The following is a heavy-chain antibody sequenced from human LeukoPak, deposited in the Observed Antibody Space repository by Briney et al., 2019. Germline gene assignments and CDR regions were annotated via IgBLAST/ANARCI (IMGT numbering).Heavy chain of an antibody. CDR3: AKGRMGHQSDGTTGYYYYMDV. J-gene: IGHJ6*03. D-gene: IGHD1-14*01. V-gene: IGHV3-23*01. CDR2: ISGSGGST. Sequence: GGSLRLSCAASGFTFSSYAMSWVRQAPGKGLEWVSAISGSGGSTYYADSVKGRFTISRDNSKNTLNLQMNSLRAEDTAVYYCAKGRMGHQSDGTTGYYYYMDVWGKGTTVTVSS. CDR1: GFTFSSYA.